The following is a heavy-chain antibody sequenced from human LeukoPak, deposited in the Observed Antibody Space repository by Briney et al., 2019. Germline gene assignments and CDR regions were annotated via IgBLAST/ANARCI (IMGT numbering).Heavy chain of an antibody. D-gene: IGHD3-10*01. V-gene: IGHV4-39*07. CDR3: ARTSRHFYGSGTNLTPWPAGMDV. CDR2: IYYSGSST. CDR1: GGSISSSSYY. J-gene: IGHJ6*02. Sequence: RTSETLPLTCTVSGGSISSSSYYWGWIRQPPGKGLEWIGSIYYSGSSTKYNPSLKSRVTISVDTSKSQFSLNLNSATAADTAVYYCARTSRHFYGSGTNLTPWPAGMDVWGQGTTVTVSS.